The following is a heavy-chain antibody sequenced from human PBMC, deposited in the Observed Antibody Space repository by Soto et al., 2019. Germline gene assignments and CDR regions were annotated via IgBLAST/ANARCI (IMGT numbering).Heavy chain of an antibody. V-gene: IGHV4-4*02. D-gene: IGHD2-2*01. CDR2: IYHSGST. CDR3: AXDSAVTAAYHYYYGMDV. CDR1: GGSISSSNW. J-gene: IGHJ6*02. Sequence: PSETLSLTCAVSGGSISSSNWWRWVRQPPGKGLEWIGEIYHSGSTNYNPSLKSRVTISVDKSKNQFSLKLSSVTAADTAVYYCAXDSAVTAAYHYYYGMDVWGQGTTVTVSS.